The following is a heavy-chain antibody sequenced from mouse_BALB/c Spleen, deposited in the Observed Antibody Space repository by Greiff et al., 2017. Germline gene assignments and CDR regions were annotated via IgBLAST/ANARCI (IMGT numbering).Heavy chain of an antibody. V-gene: IGHV1S56*01. CDR1: GYTFTSYY. CDR2: IYPGDGST. Sequence: VQLQQSGPELVKPGASVKMSCKASGYTFTSYYIHWVKQRPGQGLEWIGWIYPGDGSTKYNEKFKGKTTLTADKSSSTAYMLLSSLTSEDSAIYFCARTLRLPYFDYWGQGTTLTVSS. J-gene: IGHJ2*01. D-gene: IGHD1-2*01. CDR3: ARTLRLPYFDY.